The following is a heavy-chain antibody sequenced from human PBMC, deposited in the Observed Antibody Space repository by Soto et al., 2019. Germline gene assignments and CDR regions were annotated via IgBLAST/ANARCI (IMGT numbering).Heavy chain of an antibody. D-gene: IGHD3-22*01. J-gene: IGHJ2*01. CDR1: GFTFSSYA. Sequence: ESGEGLVQPGGSLRLSCAASGFTFSSYAMHWVRQAPGKGLEYVSAISSNGGSTYYADSVKGRFTISRDNSKNTLYLQMGSLRAEDMAVYYCARGAEDYYDSSGYYEGYFDLWGRGTLVTVSS. CDR2: ISSNGGST. V-gene: IGHV3-64*02. CDR3: ARGAEDYYDSSGYYEGYFDL.